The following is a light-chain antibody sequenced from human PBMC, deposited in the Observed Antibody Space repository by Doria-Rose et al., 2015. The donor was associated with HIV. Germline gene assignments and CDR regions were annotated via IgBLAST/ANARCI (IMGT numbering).Light chain of an antibody. CDR2: DAS. V-gene: IGKV3-20*01. CDR3: QQYGTSRGT. Sequence: TQSPGTLSLSPGERATLSCRASQRVKSSYLAWYQQQPGQAPRLLIYDASTGATGIPDRFSGSGSGTDFTLTISRLEPEDVAVYYCQQYGTSRGTFGQGTRLEIK. CDR1: QRVKSSY. J-gene: IGKJ5*01.